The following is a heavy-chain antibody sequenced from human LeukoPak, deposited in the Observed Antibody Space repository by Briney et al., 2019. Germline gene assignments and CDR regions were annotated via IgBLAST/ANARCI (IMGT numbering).Heavy chain of an antibody. Sequence: GGSLRLSCAASGFTFSSYEMNWVRQAPGKGLEWVSYISSGSSAIFYADSVRGRFTISRDNAKNSLYMQMISLRDEDTAVYYCAREPRYCGGDCGAFDIWGQGTMVTVSS. CDR3: AREPRYCGGDCGAFDI. V-gene: IGHV3-48*03. CDR1: GFTFSSYE. D-gene: IGHD2-21*02. J-gene: IGHJ3*02. CDR2: ISSGSSAI.